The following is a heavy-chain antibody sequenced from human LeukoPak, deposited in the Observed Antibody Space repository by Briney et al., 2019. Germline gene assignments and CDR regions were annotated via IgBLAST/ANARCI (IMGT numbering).Heavy chain of an antibody. V-gene: IGHV3-23*01. CDR1: GFTFSDYA. J-gene: IGHJ6*02. Sequence: GGSLRLSCVASGFTFSDYAMSWVRQAPGKGLEWVSAISGTADRTYYIGSVKGRFTVSRDNSKNMVYLQMSSLRVDDTAVYYCAKAASSSWPSYYYGMDVWGQGTTVTVSS. CDR3: AKAASSSWPSYYYGMDV. D-gene: IGHD6-13*01. CDR2: ISGTADRT.